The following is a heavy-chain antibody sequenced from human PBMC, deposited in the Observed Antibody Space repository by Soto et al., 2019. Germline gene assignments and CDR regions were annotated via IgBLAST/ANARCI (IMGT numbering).Heavy chain of an antibody. CDR1: GVTFSDYG. V-gene: IGHV3-23*01. CDR3: AKDYQRCAQR. CDR2: ISGSGST. D-gene: IGHD2-8*01. Sequence: PGGSLRLSCAASGVTFSDYGMSWVRQAPGKGLEWVSAISGSGSTFYADSVKGRFTTSRDNSKNTLFLKMNSLRALDTGVYDGAKDYQRCAQRWGQGTMVTVSS. J-gene: IGHJ1*01.